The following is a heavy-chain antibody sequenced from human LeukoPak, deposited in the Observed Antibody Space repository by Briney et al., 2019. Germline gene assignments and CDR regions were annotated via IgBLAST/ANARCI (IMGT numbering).Heavy chain of an antibody. CDR3: ASLKNYYDSSGYLVTDAFDI. J-gene: IGHJ3*02. CDR1: GYTFTGHS. V-gene: IGHV1-18*04. D-gene: IGHD3-22*01. Sequence: GASVKVSCKASGYTFTGHSMYWVRQAPGQGLEWMGWISGYNGNTNYAQKLQGRVTMTTDTSTSTAYMELRSLKSDDTAVYYCASLKNYYDSSGYLVTDAFDIWGQGTMVTVSS. CDR2: ISGYNGNT.